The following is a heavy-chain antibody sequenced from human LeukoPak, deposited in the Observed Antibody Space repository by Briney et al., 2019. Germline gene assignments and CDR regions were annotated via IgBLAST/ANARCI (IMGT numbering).Heavy chain of an antibody. CDR3: ARPTQGQPMAPFDY. D-gene: IGHD3-10*01. V-gene: IGHV1-3*01. Sequence: ASVKVSCKASGYTFTSYAMHWVRQAPGQRLEWMGWINAGNGNTKYSQKFQGRVTITRDTSASTAYMELSSLRSEDTAVYYCARPTQGQPMAPFDYWGQGTLVTVSS. CDR1: GYTFTSYA. CDR2: INAGNGNT. J-gene: IGHJ4*02.